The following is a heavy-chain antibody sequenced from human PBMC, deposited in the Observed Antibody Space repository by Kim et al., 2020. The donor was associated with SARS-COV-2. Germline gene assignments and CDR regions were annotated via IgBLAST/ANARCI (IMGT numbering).Heavy chain of an antibody. D-gene: IGHD3-22*01. Sequence: SVEVSCKASGGTFSSYAISWVRQAPGQGLEWMGGIIPIFGTANYAQKFQGRVTITADESTNTAYMELSSLRSEDTAVYYCASTPKSRYYDSSGYYYVDYWGQGTLVTVSS. CDR3: ASTPKSRYYDSSGYYYVDY. J-gene: IGHJ4*02. CDR2: IIPIFGTA. V-gene: IGHV1-69*13. CDR1: GGTFSSYA.